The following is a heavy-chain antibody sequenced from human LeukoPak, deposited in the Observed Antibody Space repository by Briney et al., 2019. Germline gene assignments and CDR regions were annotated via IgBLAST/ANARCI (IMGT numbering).Heavy chain of an antibody. Sequence: PGGSLRLSCAASGFTFSSYSMNWVRQAPGKGLEWVSSISSSSSYIYYADSVKGRFTISRDNAKNSLYLQMNSLRAEDTAVYYCARGSSGYHRGRRGDYFDYWGQGTLVTVSS. J-gene: IGHJ4*02. CDR2: ISSSSSYI. V-gene: IGHV3-21*01. CDR1: GFTFSSYS. CDR3: ARGSSGYHRGRRGDYFDY. D-gene: IGHD3-22*01.